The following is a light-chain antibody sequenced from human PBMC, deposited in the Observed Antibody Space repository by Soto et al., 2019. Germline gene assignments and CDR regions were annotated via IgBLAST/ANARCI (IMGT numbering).Light chain of an antibody. J-gene: IGKJ4*01. CDR3: QQYNSYSPLT. Sequence: DIQMTQSPSTLSASVGDRVTITCRASQSISSWLAWYQQKPGKAPKLLIYKASSLESGVPSRFSGSGSGTEFTLTISSLQPDDFATYYCQQYNSYSPLTFXGGTKADIK. CDR2: KAS. CDR1: QSISSW. V-gene: IGKV1-5*03.